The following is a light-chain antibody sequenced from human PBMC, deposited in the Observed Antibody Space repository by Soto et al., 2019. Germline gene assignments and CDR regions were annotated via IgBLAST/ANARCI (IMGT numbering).Light chain of an antibody. J-gene: IGKJ1*01. V-gene: IGKV1-39*01. Sequence: DIQMTQSPSTLSASVGDRVTITCRASQSISSYLNWYQQKPGKAPKVLIYAASTLQSGVPSRFSGSGSGTDFTLTISSLQADDFATYYCQQSYNTPRTFGQGTKVDIK. CDR2: AAS. CDR1: QSISSY. CDR3: QQSYNTPRT.